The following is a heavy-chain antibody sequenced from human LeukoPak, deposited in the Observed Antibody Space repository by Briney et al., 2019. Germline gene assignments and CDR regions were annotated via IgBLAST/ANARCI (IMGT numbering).Heavy chain of an antibody. V-gene: IGHV3-30-3*01. CDR3: ARVTGDYPGYYYGMAV. D-gene: IGHD4-17*01. J-gene: IGHJ6*02. CDR2: ISYDGSNK. Sequence: GGSLRLSCAASGFTFSSYAMHWVRQAPGKGLEGVAVISYDGSNKYYADSVKARFTISRDNSTNTLYMKMHSMRAEDTAVYYCARVTGDYPGYYYGMAVWGQGTTVTVSS. CDR1: GFTFSSYA.